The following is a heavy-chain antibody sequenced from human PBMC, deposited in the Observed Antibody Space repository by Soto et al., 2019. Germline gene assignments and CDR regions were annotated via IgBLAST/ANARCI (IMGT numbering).Heavy chain of an antibody. CDR3: AREDFYDAFDI. V-gene: IGHV1-18*01. CDR1: GYTFTSYG. Sequence: GTSVKVCCKASGYTFTSYGSSWVRQAPGQGLEWMGWISAYNGNTNYAQKLQGRVTMTTDTSTSTAYMELRSLRSDDTAVYYCAREDFYDAFDIWGQGTMVTVSS. CDR2: ISAYNGNT. J-gene: IGHJ3*02.